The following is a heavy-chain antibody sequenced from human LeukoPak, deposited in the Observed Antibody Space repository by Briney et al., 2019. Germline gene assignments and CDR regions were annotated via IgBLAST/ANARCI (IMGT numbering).Heavy chain of an antibody. D-gene: IGHD6-25*01. CDR1: GGSFSGYY. CDR3: ARSGLQRPEVNAFDI. J-gene: IGHJ3*02. V-gene: IGHV4-59*10. CDR2: IYMSGST. Sequence: SETLSLTCAVYGGSFSGYYWNWIRQAAGKGLEWIGRIYMSGSTNYSPSLKSRLIMSVDTSRNQFSLKLNYVTAADTAVYYCARSGLQRPEVNAFDIWGPGTLVTVSS.